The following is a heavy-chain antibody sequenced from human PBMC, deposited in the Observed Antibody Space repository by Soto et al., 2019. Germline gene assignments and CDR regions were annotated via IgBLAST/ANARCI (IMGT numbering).Heavy chain of an antibody. J-gene: IGHJ6*02. CDR1: GGTFSSYA. Sequence: QVQLVQSGAEVKKPGCSVKVSCKASGGTFSSYAISWVRQDPGQGLEWMGGIIPIFGTANYAQKFQGRVTITADESTSTAYMELSSLRSEDTAVYYCARGGRGGPMVNYYYYGMDVWGQGTTVTVSS. CDR2: IIPIFGTA. V-gene: IGHV1-69*01. CDR3: ARGGRGGPMVNYYYYGMDV. D-gene: IGHD3-16*01.